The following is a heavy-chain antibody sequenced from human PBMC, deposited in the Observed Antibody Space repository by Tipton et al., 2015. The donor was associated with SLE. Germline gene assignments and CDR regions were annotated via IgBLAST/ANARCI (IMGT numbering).Heavy chain of an antibody. CDR1: GASISTHY. Sequence: TLSLTCTVSGASISTHYWSWIRQPPGKGLEWIGYISYTGNTNFNPSLKSRVTMSVATSKNQFSLRLTSVTAADTAMYYCARGSAVNFWYFDLWGRGTLVTVSS. V-gene: IGHV4-59*11. J-gene: IGHJ2*01. CDR2: ISYTGNT. CDR3: ARGSAVNFWYFDL.